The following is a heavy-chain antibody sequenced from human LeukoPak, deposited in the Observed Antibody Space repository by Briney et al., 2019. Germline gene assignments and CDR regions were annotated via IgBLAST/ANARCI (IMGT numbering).Heavy chain of an antibody. CDR3: ARGTVVVVAATRSSDAFDI. V-gene: IGHV4-59*01. Sequence: SETLSLTCTVSGGSISSYYWSWIRQPPGKRLEWIGYIYYSGSTSYNPSLKSRVTISVDTSKNQFSLKLSSVTAADTAVYYCARGTVVVVAATRSSDAFDIWGQGTMVTVSS. D-gene: IGHD2-15*01. J-gene: IGHJ3*02. CDR2: IYYSGST. CDR1: GGSISSYY.